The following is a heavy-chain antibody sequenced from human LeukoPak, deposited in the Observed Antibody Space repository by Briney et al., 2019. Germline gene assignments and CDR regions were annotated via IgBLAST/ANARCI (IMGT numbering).Heavy chain of an antibody. V-gene: IGHV4-4*02. CDR2: IYHSGST. CDR3: AKGYSYALFDP. Sequence: NTSGTLPLTCAVSGSSISSSNWWRWVRQPPGKGLEWIGEIYHSGSTNYNPSLKSRVTISVDKSKNQFSLKLSSVTAADTAVYYCAKGYSYALFDPWGQGTLVTVSS. D-gene: IGHD5-18*01. CDR1: GSSISSSNW. J-gene: IGHJ5*02.